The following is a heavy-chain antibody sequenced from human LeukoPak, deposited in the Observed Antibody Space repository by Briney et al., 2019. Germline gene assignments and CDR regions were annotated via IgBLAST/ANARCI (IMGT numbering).Heavy chain of an antibody. Sequence: PGGSLRLSCAASGFTFSSYAMGWVRQAPGKGLEWVSAISGDGGSTYYADSVKGRLTISRDNSKNTPYLQMNSLRAEDTAVYYCAKVQYSSLDYWGQGTLVTVSS. V-gene: IGHV3-23*01. J-gene: IGHJ4*02. CDR2: ISGDGGST. CDR3: AKVQYSSLDY. D-gene: IGHD6-19*01. CDR1: GFTFSSYA.